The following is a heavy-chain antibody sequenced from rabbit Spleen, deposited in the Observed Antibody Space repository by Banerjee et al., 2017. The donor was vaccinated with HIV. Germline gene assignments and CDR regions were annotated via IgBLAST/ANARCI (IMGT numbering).Heavy chain of an antibody. V-gene: IGHV1S43*01. CDR2: IYAAKGST. D-gene: IGHD4-1*01. J-gene: IGHJ3*01. CDR1: GIDFTNYY. Sequence: QEQLKETGGGLVQPGGSLTLSCKASGIDFTNYYITWVRQAPGKGLEWIGIIYAAKGSTDYASWVDGRFTISSDNAQNTVDLKMTSLTAADTATYFCARAIVPWLGLTRLDLWGPGTLVTVS. CDR3: ARAIVPWLGLTRLDL.